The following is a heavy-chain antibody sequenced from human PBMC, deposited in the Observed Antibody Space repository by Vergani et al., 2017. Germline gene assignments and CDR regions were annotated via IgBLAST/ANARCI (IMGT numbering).Heavy chain of an antibody. D-gene: IGHD5-12*01. V-gene: IGHV4-59*01. CDR2: ISYSGST. CDR1: GCPISSYY. CDR3: ASYGEYSGYDFVY. Sequence: QVQLQESGPGLVKPSETLSLTCTVSGCPISSYYWSWLRQPPGKGLEWIGDISYSGSTNYNPSLKSRVTISVDTSKNQFSLKLSSVTAADTALYYCASYGEYSGYDFVYWGQGTLVTVSA. J-gene: IGHJ4*02.